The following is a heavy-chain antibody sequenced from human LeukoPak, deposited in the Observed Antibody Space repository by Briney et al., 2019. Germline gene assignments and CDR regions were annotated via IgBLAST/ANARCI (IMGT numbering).Heavy chain of an antibody. Sequence: SETLSLTCTVSGGSMSSYYWSWIRQSPRTGLEWIGYIYYSGTTNYNPSLKSRVTISVDTSKSQFSLKLSSVTAADTAIYYCARRSLRNSSWASWGQGTLVTVSS. V-gene: IGHV4-59*08. J-gene: IGHJ5*02. D-gene: IGHD6-13*01. CDR2: IYYSGTT. CDR1: GGSMSSYY. CDR3: ARRSLRNSSWAS.